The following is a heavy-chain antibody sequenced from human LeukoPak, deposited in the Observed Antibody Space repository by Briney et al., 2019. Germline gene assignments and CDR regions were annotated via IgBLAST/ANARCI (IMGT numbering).Heavy chain of an antibody. D-gene: IGHD4-17*01. J-gene: IGHJ5*02. CDR3: VKDNRDGDNLAWFDP. Sequence: GRSLRLSCSASGFAFSTYAMHWVRHAPGGGLEYVSAISSNGGSTHYADPVKGRFTISRDNSKNTLYLQMSSLRPEDTAVYYCVKDNRDGDNLAWFDPWGQGTLVTVSS. CDR2: ISSNGGST. V-gene: IGHV3-64D*09. CDR1: GFAFSTYA.